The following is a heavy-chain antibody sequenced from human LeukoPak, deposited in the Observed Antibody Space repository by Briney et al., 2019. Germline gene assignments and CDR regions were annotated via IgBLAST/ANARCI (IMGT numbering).Heavy chain of an antibody. CDR1: GFTFSTLP. D-gene: IGHD6-6*01. J-gene: IGHJ3*02. Sequence: GGSLRLSCSASGFTFSTLPMHWVRQAPGKGLEYVSGSSSNGGSTYYADSVKGRFTISRDNSKNTLYLQMSSLRAEDTAVYYCVKGGLYSSSSGGAFDIWGQGTMVTVSS. CDR2: SSSNGGST. V-gene: IGHV3-64D*09. CDR3: VKGGLYSSSSGGAFDI.